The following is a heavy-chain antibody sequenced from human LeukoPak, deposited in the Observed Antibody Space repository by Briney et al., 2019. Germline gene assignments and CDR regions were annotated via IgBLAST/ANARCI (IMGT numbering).Heavy chain of an antibody. Sequence: GASVYVSCKSSGYTFTGYYMHWVRQAPGQGLEWMGWINPNSGGTNFAQNFQGRVTMTRDTSISTAYMELSRLRSDDTAVYYCARGMEYSSGWYYFDYWGQGTLVTVSS. V-gene: IGHV1-2*02. CDR3: ARGMEYSSGWYYFDY. J-gene: IGHJ4*02. CDR2: INPNSGGT. D-gene: IGHD6-19*01. CDR1: GYTFTGYY.